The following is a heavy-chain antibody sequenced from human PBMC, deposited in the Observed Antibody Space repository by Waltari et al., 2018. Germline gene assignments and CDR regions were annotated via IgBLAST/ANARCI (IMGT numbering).Heavy chain of an antibody. V-gene: IGHV3-23*01. J-gene: IGHJ4*02. CDR3: ASSLYGDYTQIWGRVFDY. CDR1: GFTFRSSA. CDR2: ISGSGGST. D-gene: IGHD4-17*01. Sequence: VQLLESGGGLVQSGGSLRLSCAASGFTFRSSAMYWVRQAPGKGVEWVSVISGSGGSTDYADSVKGRFTISRDNSKNTLYLQMNNLRVEDTAVYYCASSLYGDYTQIWGRVFDYWGQGTLVTVSS.